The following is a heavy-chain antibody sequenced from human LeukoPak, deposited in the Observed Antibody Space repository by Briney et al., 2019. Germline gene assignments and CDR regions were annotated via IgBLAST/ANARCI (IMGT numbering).Heavy chain of an antibody. D-gene: IGHD6-19*01. CDR1: GYTFIDYY. CDR2: INPNRGDT. V-gene: IGHV1-2*06. Sequence: ASVKVTSKASGYTFIDYYLHWLRQAPGQGLEWMGRINPNRGDTKPAQKFQGRVTMTRDTSISVAYMELSSLQSDDTAVYYCARNPDEHWLDESENWYFDLWGSGTLVTVSS. J-gene: IGHJ2*01. CDR3: ARNPDEHWLDESENWYFDL.